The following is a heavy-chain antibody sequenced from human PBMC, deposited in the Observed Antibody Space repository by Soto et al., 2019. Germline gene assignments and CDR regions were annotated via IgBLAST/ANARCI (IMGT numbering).Heavy chain of an antibody. J-gene: IGHJ4*02. Sequence: QITLKESGPTLVKPTQTLTLTCTFSGFTLSTNGVGVGWIRQPPGKALEWLTLIFRDDDKKYSPSLMSRLTITKDTSKNQVVLTMTNMDPVDTATYYCARSAQWLDYFDYWGQGTLVTVSS. D-gene: IGHD6-19*01. CDR3: ARSAQWLDYFDY. CDR2: IFRDDDK. V-gene: IGHV2-5*02. CDR1: GFTLSTNGVG.